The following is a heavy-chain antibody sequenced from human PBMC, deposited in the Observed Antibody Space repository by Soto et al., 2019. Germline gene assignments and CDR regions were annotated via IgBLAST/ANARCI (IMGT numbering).Heavy chain of an antibody. V-gene: IGHV1-69*12. D-gene: IGHD3-22*01. Sequence: QVQLVQSGAEVKKPGSSVKVSCKASGGTFSSYAISWVRQAPGQGLEWMGGIIPIFGTANYAQKFQGRVTITADESTSTDYMELSSLRSEDTAVYYCARKGLYYDSSGYLNWFDPWGQGTLVTVSS. J-gene: IGHJ5*02. CDR2: IIPIFGTA. CDR3: ARKGLYYDSSGYLNWFDP. CDR1: GGTFSSYA.